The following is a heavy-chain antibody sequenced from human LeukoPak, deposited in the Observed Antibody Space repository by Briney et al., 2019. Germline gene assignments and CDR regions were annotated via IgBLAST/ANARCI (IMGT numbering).Heavy chain of an antibody. CDR1: GFTFSNYW. V-gene: IGHV3-30-3*01. CDR2: ISYDGSNK. Sequence: PGGSLRLSCAASGFTFSNYWMSWVRQAPGKGLEWVAVISYDGSNKYYADSVKGRFTISRDNSKNTLYLQMNSLRAEDTAVYYCARGSYDFWSGSPRRSIFDYWGQGTLVTVSS. CDR3: ARGSYDFWSGSPRRSIFDY. D-gene: IGHD3-3*01. J-gene: IGHJ4*02.